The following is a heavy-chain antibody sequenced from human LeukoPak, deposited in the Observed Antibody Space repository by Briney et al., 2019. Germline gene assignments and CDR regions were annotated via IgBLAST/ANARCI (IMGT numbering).Heavy chain of an antibody. CDR1: GFTFSSYT. J-gene: IGHJ4*02. D-gene: IGHD3-10*01. Sequence: GGSLRLSCAASGFTFSSYTMNWVRQAPGKGLEWVSFISSSSSHISYADSVKGRFTISRDNSQNTLYLQMNSLRAEDTAVYYCAKDQAYYYGSGTIRGVFDYWGQGTLVTVSS. V-gene: IGHV3-21*01. CDR3: AKDQAYYYGSGTIRGVFDY. CDR2: ISSSSSHI.